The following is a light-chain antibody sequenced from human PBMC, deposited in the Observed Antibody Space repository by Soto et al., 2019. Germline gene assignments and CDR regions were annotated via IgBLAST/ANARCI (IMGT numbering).Light chain of an antibody. V-gene: IGLV1-40*01. J-gene: IGLJ2*01. CDR3: QSYDNSLSHVV. Sequence: QSVLTQPPSVSGAPGQRVTIPCTGSSSNIGSFYDVHWYQQLPGTVPKLLIYGDNNRPSGVPDRFSGSKSGTSASLAITGLQAEDEADYCQSYDNSLSHVVFGGGIKVTVL. CDR1: SSNIGSFYD. CDR2: GDN.